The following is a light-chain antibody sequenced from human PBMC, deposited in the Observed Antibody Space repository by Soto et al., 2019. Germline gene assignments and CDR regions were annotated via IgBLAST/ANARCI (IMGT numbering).Light chain of an antibody. CDR3: QQLNSFPIP. J-gene: IGKJ3*01. Sequence: IQLTQSPSSLSASVGDRVTISCRASQGIANFLAWYQQKPGKAPKLLIYGASTLQSVVPSRFSGSVSGTDFTLTISSLQPEDFATYYCQQLNSFPIPFGPGTKVDIK. CDR1: QGIANF. V-gene: IGKV1-9*01. CDR2: GAS.